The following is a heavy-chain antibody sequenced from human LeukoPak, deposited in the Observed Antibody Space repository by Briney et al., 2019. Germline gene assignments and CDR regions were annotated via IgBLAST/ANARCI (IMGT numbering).Heavy chain of an antibody. CDR1: GFTFSSYA. V-gene: IGHV3-30*04. CDR3: ARGGDAAMVLDY. CDR2: ISYDGRNK. Sequence: GGSLRLSCAASGFTFSSYAMSWVRQAPGKGLEWVAVISYDGRNKYYADSVKGRFTISRDNSRNTLYLQMNSLRAEDTAVNYCARGGDAAMVLDYWGQGTLVTVSS. D-gene: IGHD5-18*01. J-gene: IGHJ4*02.